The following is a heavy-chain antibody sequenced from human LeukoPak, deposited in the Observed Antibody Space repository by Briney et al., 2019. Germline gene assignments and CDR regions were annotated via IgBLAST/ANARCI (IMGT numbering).Heavy chain of an antibody. CDR1: GFSFSSYA. V-gene: IGHV3-23*01. CDR2: ISGSGGGT. D-gene: IGHD6-13*01. CDR3: ARDRTWIAAAGLFDY. J-gene: IGHJ4*02. Sequence: GGSLRLSCAASGFSFSSYAMSWVRQAPGKGLEWVSTISGSGGGTYYADSVKGRFTISRDNAKNSLYLQMNSLRAEDTAVYYCARDRTWIAAAGLFDYWGQGTLVTVSS.